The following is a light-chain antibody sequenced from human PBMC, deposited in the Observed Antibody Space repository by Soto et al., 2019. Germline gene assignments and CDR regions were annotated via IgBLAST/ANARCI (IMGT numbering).Light chain of an antibody. J-gene: IGKJ1*01. CDR3: HHYGSSSWT. CDR2: GAS. V-gene: IGKV3D-20*01. Sequence: GTLSFSPGERATLSCGAGPRASGRNLAWYQRKPGLAPRLLIYGASSRASGIPDRFSGSGSGTDFSLTISRLEPGDFAVYYCHHYGSSSWTFGQGSMVDVK. CDR1: PRASGRN.